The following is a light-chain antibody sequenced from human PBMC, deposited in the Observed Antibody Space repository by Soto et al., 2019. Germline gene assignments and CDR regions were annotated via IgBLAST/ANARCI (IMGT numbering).Light chain of an antibody. J-gene: IGKJ1*01. CDR1: QSISIW. CDR2: TAS. CDR3: QQHNSYPRT. Sequence: DIQMTQSPSTLSASVGDRVTITCRASQSISIWLAWYQQKPGKAPKLLIYTASNLERGVPSRFSGSGSGTDFTLTISSLQPDDFATYYCQQHNSYPRTFGQGTKVEIK. V-gene: IGKV1-5*03.